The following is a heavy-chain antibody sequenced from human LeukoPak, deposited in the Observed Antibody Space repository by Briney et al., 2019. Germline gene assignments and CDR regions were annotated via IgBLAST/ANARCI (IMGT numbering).Heavy chain of an antibody. CDR1: GYTFTSYG. D-gene: IGHD3-16*01. V-gene: IGHV1-18*01. CDR2: ISAYNGNT. Sequence: ASVKVSCKASGYTFTSYGISWVRQAPGQGLEWKGWISAYNGNTNYAQKLQGRVTMTTDTSTSTAYMELRSLRSEDTAVYYCARYVRRRSWFDPWGQGTLVTVSS. J-gene: IGHJ5*02. CDR3: ARYVRRRSWFDP.